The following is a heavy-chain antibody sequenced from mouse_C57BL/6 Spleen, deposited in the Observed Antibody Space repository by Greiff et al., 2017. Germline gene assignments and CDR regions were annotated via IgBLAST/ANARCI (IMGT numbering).Heavy chain of an antibody. V-gene: IGHV1-50*01. J-gene: IGHJ2*01. D-gene: IGHD4-1*01. CDR1: GYTFTSYW. Sequence: VQLQQPGAELVKPGASVKLSCKASGYTFTSYWMQWVKQRPGPGLEWIGEIDPSDSYTNYNQKFKGKATLTVDTSSSTAYMQLSSLTSEDSAVYYCARGGDWDDYFDYWGQGTTLTVSS. CDR2: IDPSDSYT. CDR3: ARGGDWDDYFDY.